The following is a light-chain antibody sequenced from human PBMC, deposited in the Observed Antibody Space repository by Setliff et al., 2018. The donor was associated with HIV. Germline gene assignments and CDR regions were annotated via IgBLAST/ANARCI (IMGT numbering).Light chain of an antibody. V-gene: IGLV2-23*02. Sequence: QSALTQPASVSGSPGQSITISCTGTSSDVGSYKLVSWYQQHPGKAPKVMIYEVTKRPSGVSNRFSGSKSANTASLTIPGLQAEDEADYYCCSYAGSGTLYVFGTGTKVTVL. CDR1: SSDVGSYKL. CDR3: CSYAGSGTLYV. J-gene: IGLJ1*01. CDR2: EVT.